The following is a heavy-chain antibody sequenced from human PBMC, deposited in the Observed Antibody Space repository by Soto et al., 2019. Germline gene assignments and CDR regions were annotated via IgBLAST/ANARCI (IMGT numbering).Heavy chain of an antibody. J-gene: IGHJ6*02. CDR1: GGSISSSNW. D-gene: IGHD1-26*01. V-gene: IGHV4-4*02. CDR2: IYHSGST. CDR3: ARVSGSYYYGMDV. Sequence: QVQLQESGPGLVKPSGTLSLTCAVSGGSISSSNWWRWVRQPPGKGLEWIGEIYHSGSTNYNPSLRGRVPISVDKTKNQSSLKLSSVTAADTAVYYCARVSGSYYYGMDVWGQGTTVTVSS.